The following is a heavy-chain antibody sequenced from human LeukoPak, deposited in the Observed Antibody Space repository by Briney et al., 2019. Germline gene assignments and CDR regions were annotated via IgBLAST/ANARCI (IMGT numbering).Heavy chain of an antibody. J-gene: IGHJ3*02. V-gene: IGHV3-21*01. CDR1: GFTFSSYS. CDR2: ISSSSSYI. CDR3: ARDPEAFDI. Sequence: GGSLRLPWAASGFTFSSYSMNWVRQAPGKGLGWVSSISSSSSYIYYADSVKGRFPIPRGNAKKPLYLQMKSLRAEDTAVYYCARDPEAFDIWGQGTMVTVSS.